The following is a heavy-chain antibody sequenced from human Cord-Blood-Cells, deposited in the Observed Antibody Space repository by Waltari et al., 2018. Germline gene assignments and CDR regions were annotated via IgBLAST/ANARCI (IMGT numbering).Heavy chain of an antibody. D-gene: IGHD6-6*01. CDR3: AKDSAARHYYYGMDV. J-gene: IGHJ6*02. Sequence: EVQLVESGGVVVQPGGSLRLSCAASGFTFDDYAMHWVRQAPGKGLEWVSLISWDGGSTYYADSVKGRFTISRDNSKNSLYLQMNSLRAEDTALYYCAKDSAARHYYYGMDVWGQGTTVTVSS. V-gene: IGHV3-43D*04. CDR1: GFTFDDYA. CDR2: ISWDGGST.